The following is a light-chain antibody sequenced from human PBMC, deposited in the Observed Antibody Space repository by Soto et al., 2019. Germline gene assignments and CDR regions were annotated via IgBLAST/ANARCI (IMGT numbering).Light chain of an antibody. V-gene: IGLV2-11*01. CDR1: SNNIGGYNY. CDR2: DVT. CDR3: SSYSGSQTYV. J-gene: IGLJ1*01. Sequence: QSVLTQPRSVSGSPGQSVTISCIGTSNNIGGYNYVSWYQHLPGKAPKHMIYDVTKRPSGVPDRFSGSKSGNTASLTISGLQAEVEADYYFSSYSGSQTYVFGTGTKLTVL.